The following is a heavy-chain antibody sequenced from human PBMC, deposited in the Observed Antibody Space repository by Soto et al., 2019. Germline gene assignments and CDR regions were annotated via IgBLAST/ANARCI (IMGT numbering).Heavy chain of an antibody. CDR2: IYYSGST. Sequence: PSETMSLTCTVSVGPFSSGGYYWSWIRQLPGKGLEWIGYIYYSGSTYYNPSLKSRFTISLDTSKNQFSLKLSSVTAADTPVYYCARAPSFSGHHGYWGQGTQVTVSS. J-gene: IGHJ4*02. V-gene: IGHV4-31*03. CDR3: ARAPSFSGHHGY. D-gene: IGHD2-8*02. CDR1: VGPFSSGGYY.